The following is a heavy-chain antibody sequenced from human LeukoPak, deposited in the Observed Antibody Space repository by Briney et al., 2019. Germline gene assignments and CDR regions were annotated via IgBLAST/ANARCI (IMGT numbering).Heavy chain of an antibody. V-gene: IGHV1-8*01. CDR2: MNPINGNT. Sequence: ASVKVSCKTSGFTFTSYDINWVRQATGQGLEWMGWMNPINGNTGYAQKFQGRVTMTRDTSISTAYMELRSLRSDDTAVYYCVRDGEGVAISVNYWFDPWGQGTLVTVSS. CDR3: VRDGEGVAISVNYWFDP. CDR1: GFTFTSYD. D-gene: IGHD3-10*01. J-gene: IGHJ5*02.